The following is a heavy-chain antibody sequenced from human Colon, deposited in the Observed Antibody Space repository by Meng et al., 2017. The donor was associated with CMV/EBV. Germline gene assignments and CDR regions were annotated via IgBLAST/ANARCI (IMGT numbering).Heavy chain of an antibody. CDR1: GSTFSSYA. CDR2: IYSGGFTT. V-gene: IGHV3-23*03. D-gene: IGHD6-6*01. CDR3: ARGITARLPYCFDY. Sequence: GASLKISCAGSGSTFSSYAMSWVRQAPGKGLEWVSLIYSGGFTTYYADSVKGRFTISRDSSKNTLYLLLNSLRADDTAVYYCARGITARLPYCFDYWGQGTLVTVSS. J-gene: IGHJ4*02.